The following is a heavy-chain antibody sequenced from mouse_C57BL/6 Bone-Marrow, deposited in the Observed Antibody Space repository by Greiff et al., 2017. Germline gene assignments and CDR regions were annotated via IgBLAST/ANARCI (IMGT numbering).Heavy chain of an antibody. J-gene: IGHJ3*01. CDR1: GYSITSGYY. Sequence: VQLKESGPGLVKPSQSLSLTCSVTGYSITSGYYWNWIRQFPGNKLEWMGYISYDGSNNYNPSLKNRISITRDTSKNQFFLKLNSVTTEDTATYYCARDITSFAYWGQGTLVTVSA. V-gene: IGHV3-6*01. CDR3: ARDITSFAY. D-gene: IGHD1-2*01. CDR2: ISYDGSN.